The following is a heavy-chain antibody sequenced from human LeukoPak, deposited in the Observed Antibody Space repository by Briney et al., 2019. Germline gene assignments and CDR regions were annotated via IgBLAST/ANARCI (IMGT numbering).Heavy chain of an antibody. J-gene: IGHJ6*02. D-gene: IGHD1/OR15-1a*01. CDR2: IDWRSGSI. CDR1: GFTLRDYG. V-gene: IGHV3-9*01. Sequence: PGRSLRLSCEASGFTLRDYGMHWVRQVPVKGLEWVAGIDWRSGSIGYADSVQGRFTISRDNAKKSLSLQMSSLRPEDTALYYCARGNTLKDDSFYHGMDVWGPGTTVIVSS. CDR3: ARGNTLKDDSFYHGMDV.